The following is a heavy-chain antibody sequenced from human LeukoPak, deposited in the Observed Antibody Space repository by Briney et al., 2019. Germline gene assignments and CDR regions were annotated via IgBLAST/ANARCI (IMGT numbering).Heavy chain of an antibody. CDR2: IYYSGST. J-gene: IGHJ4*02. CDR1: GRSISSYY. Sequence: SETLSLTCTVPGRSISSYYWSWIRQPPGKGLEWIGYIYYSGSTNYNPSLKSRVTISLDTSKNQFSLKLSSVTAADTAVYYCARSGSYAAAGDYWGQGTLVTVSS. CDR3: ARSGSYAAAGDY. V-gene: IGHV4-59*08. D-gene: IGHD2-15*01.